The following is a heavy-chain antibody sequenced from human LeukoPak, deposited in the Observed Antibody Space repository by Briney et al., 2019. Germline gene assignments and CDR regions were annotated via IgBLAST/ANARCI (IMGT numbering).Heavy chain of an antibody. CDR3: ARVVVTSASPAYYFDY. V-gene: IGHV4-59*01. D-gene: IGHD2-15*01. CDR2: IYYSGST. CDR1: GGSISGYY. Sequence: SETLSLTCTVSGGSISGYYWNWIRQPPGKGLEWIGYIYYSGSTNYNPSLRSRVTISVDTSKNQFSLKLSSVTAADTAVYYCARVVVTSASPAYYFDYWGQGTLVTVSS. J-gene: IGHJ4*02.